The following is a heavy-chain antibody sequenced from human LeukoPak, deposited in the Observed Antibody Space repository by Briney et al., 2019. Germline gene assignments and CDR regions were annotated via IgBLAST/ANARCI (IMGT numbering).Heavy chain of an antibody. D-gene: IGHD5-18*01. Sequence: SETLSLTCAVSGGSISSGGYSWSWIRQPPGKGLEWIGYIYYSGSTYYNPSLKSRVTISVDTSKNQFSLKLSSVTVADTAVYYCATRRDTAMVDWSQGTLVTVSS. J-gene: IGHJ4*02. CDR2: IYYSGST. CDR1: GGSISSGGYS. V-gene: IGHV4-30-4*07. CDR3: ATRRDTAMVD.